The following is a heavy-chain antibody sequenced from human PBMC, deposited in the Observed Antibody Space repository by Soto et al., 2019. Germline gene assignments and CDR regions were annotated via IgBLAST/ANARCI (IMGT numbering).Heavy chain of an antibody. D-gene: IGHD6-13*01. V-gene: IGHV3-23*01. CDR3: AAGGGGSSWTPFDY. Sequence: EVQLLESGGGLVQPGGSLRLSCAASGFTFSSYAMSWVRQAPGKGLEWVSAISGSGGSTYYADSVKGRFTISRDNSKNPLYLQMNSLRAEDTAVYYCAAGGGGSSWTPFDYWGQGTLVTVSS. CDR2: ISGSGGST. J-gene: IGHJ4*02. CDR1: GFTFSSYA.